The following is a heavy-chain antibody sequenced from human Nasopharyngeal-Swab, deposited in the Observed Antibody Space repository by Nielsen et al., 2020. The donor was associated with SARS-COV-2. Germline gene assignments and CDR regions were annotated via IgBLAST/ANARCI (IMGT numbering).Heavy chain of an antibody. CDR3: AKDSSGWHGWFDP. V-gene: IGHV3-30*18. CDR1: GFTFSSYG. CDR2: ISYDGSNK. D-gene: IGHD6-19*01. Sequence: GGSLRLSCAASGFTFSSYGMHWVRQAPGKGLEWVAVISYDGSNKYYADSVKGRFTISRDISKNTLYLQMNSLRAEDTAVYYCAKDSSGWHGWFDPWGQGTLVTVSS. J-gene: IGHJ5*02.